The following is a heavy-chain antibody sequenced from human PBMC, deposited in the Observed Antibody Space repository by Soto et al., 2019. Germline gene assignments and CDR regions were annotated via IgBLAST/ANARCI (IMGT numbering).Heavy chain of an antibody. V-gene: IGHV3-48*01. D-gene: IGHD6-19*01. CDR3: ARDTPEYSSGWYNYYYYMDV. CDR1: XXXXXXXS. CDR2: ISSSSSTI. Sequence: EVQLVESGGGXXXXGGXXXXXCXAXXXXXXXXSMNXXXXAPGKGLEWVSYISSSSSTIYYADSVKGRFTISRDNAKNSLYLQMNSLRAEDTAVYYCARDTPEYSSGWYNYYYYMDVWGKGTTVTVSS. J-gene: IGHJ6*03.